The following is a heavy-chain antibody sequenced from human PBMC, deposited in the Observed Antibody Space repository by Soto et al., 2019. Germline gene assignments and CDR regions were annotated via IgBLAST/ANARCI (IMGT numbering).Heavy chain of an antibody. D-gene: IGHD2-21*01. Sequence: GGSLRLSCAASGFTFSSYAMSWVRQAPGQRLEWVATFSGGRDTTWHADSVKGRFTVSRDSSKNTLSLQMNSLRPEDTALYYCAKATSATCTGSICYSFDYWGQGALVTVSS. CDR2: FSGGRDTT. CDR3: AKATSATCTGSICYSFDY. V-gene: IGHV3-23*01. CDR1: GFTFSSYA. J-gene: IGHJ4*02.